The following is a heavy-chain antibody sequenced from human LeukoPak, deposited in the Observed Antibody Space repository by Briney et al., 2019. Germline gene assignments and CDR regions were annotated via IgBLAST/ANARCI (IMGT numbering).Heavy chain of an antibody. J-gene: IGHJ6*03. D-gene: IGHD2-2*02. V-gene: IGHV1-69*05. Sequence: ASVEVSCKASGGTFSSYAISWVRQAPGQGLEWMRGIIPIFGTANYAQKFQGRVTITTDESTSTAYLELSSLRSEDTAVYYCARGQLLYGGGDYYYYYMDVWGKGTTVTVSS. CDR1: GGTFSSYA. CDR3: ARGQLLYGGGDYYYYYMDV. CDR2: IIPIFGTA.